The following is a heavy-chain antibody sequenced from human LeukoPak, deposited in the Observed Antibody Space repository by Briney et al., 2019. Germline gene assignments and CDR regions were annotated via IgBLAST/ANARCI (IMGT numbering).Heavy chain of an antibody. CDR1: GGSISSGGYY. D-gene: IGHD5-18*01. Sequence: SETLSLTCTVSGGSISSGGYYWSWIRQHPGKGLEWIGYIYYSGSTYYNPSLKSRVTIPVDTSKNQFSLKLSSVTAADTAVYYCARGSSMVISYFDYWGQGTLVTVSS. J-gene: IGHJ4*02. V-gene: IGHV4-31*03. CDR2: IYYSGST. CDR3: ARGSSMVISYFDY.